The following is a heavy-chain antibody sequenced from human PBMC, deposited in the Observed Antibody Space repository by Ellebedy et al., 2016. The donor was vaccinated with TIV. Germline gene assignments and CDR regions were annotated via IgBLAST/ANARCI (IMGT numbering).Heavy chain of an antibody. CDR1: GFTFSSYS. V-gene: IGHV3-48*02. CDR3: ARDRGAAADPFFDY. Sequence: GESLKISXAASGFTFSSYSMNWVRQAPGKGLEWVPYISSSSSTIYYADSVKGRFTISRDNAKNSLYLQMNSLRDEDTAVYYCARDRGAAADPFFDYWGQGTLVTVSS. CDR2: ISSSSSTI. J-gene: IGHJ4*02. D-gene: IGHD6-13*01.